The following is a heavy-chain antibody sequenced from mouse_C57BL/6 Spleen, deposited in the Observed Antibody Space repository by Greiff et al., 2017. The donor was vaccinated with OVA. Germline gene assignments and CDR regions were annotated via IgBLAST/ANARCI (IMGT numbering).Heavy chain of an antibody. CDR2: IYWDDDK. Sequence: VKLVESGPGILQSSQTLSLTCSFSGFSLSTSGMGVSWIRQPSGKGLEWLAHIYWDDDKRYNPSLKSRLTISKDTSRNQVFLKVTSVDTADTATYYCARPLITTVVAPGFAYWGQGTLVTVSA. J-gene: IGHJ3*01. CDR3: ARPLITTVVAPGFAY. CDR1: GFSLSTSGMG. D-gene: IGHD1-1*01. V-gene: IGHV8-12*01.